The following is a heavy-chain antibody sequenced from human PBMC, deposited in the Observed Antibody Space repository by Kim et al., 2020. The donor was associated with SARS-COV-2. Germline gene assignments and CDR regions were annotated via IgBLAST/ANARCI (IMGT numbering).Heavy chain of an antibody. D-gene: IGHD6-13*01. CDR2: NP. Sequence: NPNYTPSLKSRVTISVDTSKNQFSLKLNSVTAADTAVYYCASLAAGYGLDVWGQGTTVTVSS. CDR3: ASLAAGYGLDV. V-gene: IGHV4-59*01. J-gene: IGHJ6*02.